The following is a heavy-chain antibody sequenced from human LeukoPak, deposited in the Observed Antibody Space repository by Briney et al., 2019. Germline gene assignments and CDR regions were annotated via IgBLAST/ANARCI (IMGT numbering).Heavy chain of an antibody. Sequence: SETLSLTCTVSGVSISSYYWSWIRQPAGKGLEWIGRIHTSGSTNYNPSLKSRVTMSLDTSKNQFSLKLTSVTAADTAVYYCAREITGTTWAFDIWGQGTLVTVSS. CDR3: AREITGTTWAFDI. V-gene: IGHV4-4*07. CDR2: IHTSGST. CDR1: GVSISSYY. J-gene: IGHJ3*02. D-gene: IGHD1-7*01.